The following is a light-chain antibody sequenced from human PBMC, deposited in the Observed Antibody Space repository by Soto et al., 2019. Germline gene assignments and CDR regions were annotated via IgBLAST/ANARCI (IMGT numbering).Light chain of an antibody. CDR3: QQRSNWPPVYT. Sequence: EIVLTQSPATLSLSPGERATLSCRASQSVSSYLAWYQQKPGQAPRLLIYDASTRATGIPARFSGSGSGTEFSPPISSLEPEDFAVYYCQQRSNWPPVYTFGPGTKVDIK. J-gene: IGKJ3*01. V-gene: IGKV3-11*01. CDR2: DAS. CDR1: QSVSSY.